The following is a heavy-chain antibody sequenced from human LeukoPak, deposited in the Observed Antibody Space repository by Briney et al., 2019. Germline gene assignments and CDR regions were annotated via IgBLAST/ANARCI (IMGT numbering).Heavy chain of an antibody. CDR3: ARGGWYLDR. D-gene: IGHD3-16*01. Sequence: PSETLSLTCTVSGGSISSYYWSWTRQPPGKGLEWIGYVYYSGSTDYNSTLKSRVIISADTSKNQVSLKLSSVTAADTAVYYCARGGWYLDRWGRGTLVTVSS. CDR2: VYYSGST. J-gene: IGHJ2*01. CDR1: GGSISSYY. V-gene: IGHV4-59*08.